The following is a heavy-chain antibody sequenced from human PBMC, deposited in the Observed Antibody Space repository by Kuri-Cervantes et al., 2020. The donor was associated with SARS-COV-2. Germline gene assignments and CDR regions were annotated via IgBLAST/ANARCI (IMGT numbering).Heavy chain of an antibody. J-gene: IGHJ6*03. CDR3: AKVGQLELQYPIGYYYYYMDV. CDR1: GFTFSSYW. CDR2: IKQDGSEK. V-gene: IGHV3-7*01. D-gene: IGHD1-7*01. Sequence: GESLKISCAASGFTFSSYWMSWVRQAPGKGLEWVANIKQDGSEKYYADSVKGRFTISRDNSKNTLYLQMNSLRAEDTAVYYCAKVGQLELQYPIGYYYYYMDVWGKGTTVTVSS.